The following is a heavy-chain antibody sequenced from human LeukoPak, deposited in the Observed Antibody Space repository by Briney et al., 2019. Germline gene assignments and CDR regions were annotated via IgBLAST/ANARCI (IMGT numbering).Heavy chain of an antibody. Sequence: ASVKVSCKASGYTFTSYYMHWVRQAPGQGLEWMGIINPSGGSTSYAQKFQGRVTMTRDMSTSTVYMELSSLRAEDTAVYYCAKDLQGGYYYGSGSYSFLGQYYFDYWGQGTLVTVSS. CDR3: AKDLQGGYYYGSGSYSFLGQYYFDY. V-gene: IGHV1-46*01. J-gene: IGHJ4*02. D-gene: IGHD3-10*01. CDR1: GYTFTSYY. CDR2: INPSGGST.